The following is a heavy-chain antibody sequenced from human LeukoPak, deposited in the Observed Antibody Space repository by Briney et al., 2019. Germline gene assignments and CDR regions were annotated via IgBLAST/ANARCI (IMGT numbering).Heavy chain of an antibody. CDR3: ASLVGEMGFDY. D-gene: IGHD5-24*01. CDR2: IYYSGST. CDR1: GGSISSYY. V-gene: IGHV4-59*01. J-gene: IGHJ4*02. Sequence: SETLSLTCTVSGGSISSYYWSWIRQPPGKGLEWIGYIYYSGSTNYNPSLKSRVTISVDTSQNQFSLKLSSVTAADTAVYYCASLVGEMGFDYWGQGTLVTVSS.